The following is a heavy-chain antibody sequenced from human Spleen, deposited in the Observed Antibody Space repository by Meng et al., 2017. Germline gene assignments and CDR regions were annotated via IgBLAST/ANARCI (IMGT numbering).Heavy chain of an antibody. V-gene: IGHV3-30*01. CDR2: ISYDGDNK. D-gene: IGHD5-18*01. J-gene: IGHJ4*02. CDR3: ARDGYSYGYFFDY. Sequence: GESLKISCVASGFTFSRYTMHWVRQAPGKGPECVAVISYDGDNKYYADSVKGRFTISRDNSKNTLYLHMDRLRVEDTAVYYCARDGYSYGYFFDYWGQGTLVTVSS. CDR1: GFTFSRYT.